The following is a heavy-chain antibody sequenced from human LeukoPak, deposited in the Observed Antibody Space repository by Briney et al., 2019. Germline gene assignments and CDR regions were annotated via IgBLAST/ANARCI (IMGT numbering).Heavy chain of an antibody. CDR2: IRSSSTI. J-gene: IGHJ4*02. CDR1: GFTFSSYS. V-gene: IGHV3-48*04. D-gene: IGHD6-13*01. CDR3: ARVGEQLN. Sequence: GGSLRLSCAASGFTFSSYSMNWVRQAPGKGLEWVSYIRSSSTIYYADSVKGRFTMSRDNAKNSLYLQMNSLRAEDTAVYYCARVGEQLNWGQGTLVTVSS.